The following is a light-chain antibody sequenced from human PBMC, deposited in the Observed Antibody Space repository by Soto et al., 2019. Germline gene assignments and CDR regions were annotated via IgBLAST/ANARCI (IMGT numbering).Light chain of an antibody. CDR1: SSNIGNNY. Sequence: QAVVTQPPSVSAAPGQKVTISCSGSSSNIGNNYLYWYQQLPGTAPKLLIYDNNKRPSGTPDRFSGSKSGTSATLGITGLQTGDEADYYCETWDSSLSAVVFGGGTKVTVL. CDR2: DNN. V-gene: IGLV1-51*01. J-gene: IGLJ2*01. CDR3: ETWDSSLSAVV.